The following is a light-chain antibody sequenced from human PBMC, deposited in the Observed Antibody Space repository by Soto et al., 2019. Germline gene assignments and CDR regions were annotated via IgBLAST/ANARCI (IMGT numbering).Light chain of an antibody. J-gene: IGKJ4*01. CDR2: GAS. V-gene: IGKV3-15*01. CDR1: QSVSVY. Sequence: EIILTQSPGTLSVSPGETVTLVCRASQSVSVYLAWYQQKSGQPPRLLIHGASDRATGVPARFSGSGSGTEFTLRISSLQSEDFGTYCCQQYKDWPPLTFGGGTRVDIK. CDR3: QQYKDWPPLT.